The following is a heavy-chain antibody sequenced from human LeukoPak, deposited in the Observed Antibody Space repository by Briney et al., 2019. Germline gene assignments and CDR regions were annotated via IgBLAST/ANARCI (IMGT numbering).Heavy chain of an antibody. J-gene: IGHJ4*02. CDR3: ARDGRDDDYYRYHDY. CDR1: GGTFTRYA. D-gene: IGHD3-16*02. V-gene: IGHV1-69*04. Sequence: GASVTVSCMASGGTFTRYAILWVSQAPGHELEGMGRIIPIPGIANYAQKFQGRVTITADKYTSTAYMELSSLRAEDTDLYYCARDGRDDDYYRYHDYWGQGTLVTVSS. CDR2: IIPIPGIA.